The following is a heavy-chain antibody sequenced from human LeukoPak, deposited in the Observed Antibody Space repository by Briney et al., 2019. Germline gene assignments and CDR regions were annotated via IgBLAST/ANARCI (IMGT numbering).Heavy chain of an antibody. CDR1: GAPISSGGYY. CDR3: ATATPYSSSWTPLDY. D-gene: IGHD6-13*01. Sequence: SETLSLTCTVSGAPISSGGYYWSWIRQHPGKGLEWFGYIYYSGDTYYNPSLKSRVTISGDTSKNQFALKLSSVTAADTAVYYCATATPYSSSWTPLDYWGQGTLVTVSS. J-gene: IGHJ4*02. CDR2: IYYSGDT. V-gene: IGHV4-31*03.